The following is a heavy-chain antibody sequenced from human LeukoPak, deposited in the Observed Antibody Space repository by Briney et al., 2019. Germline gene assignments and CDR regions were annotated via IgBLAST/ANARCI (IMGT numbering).Heavy chain of an antibody. CDR1: GGSFSGYY. CDR3: ARGLSAIVY. CDR2: INHSGST. D-gene: IGHD2-15*01. Sequence: SETLSLTCAVYGGSFSGYYWSWIRQPPGKGLEWIGEINHSGSTNYNPSLKSRVTISVDTSKNQFSLKLSFVTAADTAVYYCARGLSAIVYWGQGTLVTVSS. V-gene: IGHV4-34*01. J-gene: IGHJ4*02.